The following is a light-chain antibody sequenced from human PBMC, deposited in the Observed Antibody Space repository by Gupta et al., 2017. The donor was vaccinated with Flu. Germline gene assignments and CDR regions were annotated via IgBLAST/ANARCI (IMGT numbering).Light chain of an antibody. CDR3: QPRRSWPIT. CDR2: DAY. V-gene: IGKV3-11*01. J-gene: IGKJ5*01. Sequence: TAAMSLSPGERATLSGRDSKSVSSDFAWYQQTPGQPHRLLIYDAYHRATGIQARFSGSASGTYLTLTVRSLEPEDFAVYYRQPRRSWPITFGQGTRLEIK. CDR1: KSVSSD.